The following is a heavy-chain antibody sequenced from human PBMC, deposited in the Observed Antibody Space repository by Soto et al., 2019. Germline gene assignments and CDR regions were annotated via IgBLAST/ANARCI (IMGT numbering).Heavy chain of an antibody. CDR3: ARYGTRGDW. V-gene: IGHV3-48*03. CDR2: SSSSGLTT. J-gene: IGHJ5*01. D-gene: IGHD3-10*01. Sequence: PGGSLRLSCAASGFNFRLYEMHWVRKAPGKGLEWVSYSSSSGLTTYYADFAEGRFTISRDNAKDSLYLHLNSLRVGDTAVYYCARYGTRGDWWGLGTQVTVSS. CDR1: GFNFRLYE.